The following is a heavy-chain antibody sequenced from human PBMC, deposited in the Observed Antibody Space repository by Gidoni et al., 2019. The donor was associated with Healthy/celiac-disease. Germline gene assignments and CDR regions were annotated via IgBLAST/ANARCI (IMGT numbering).Heavy chain of an antibody. Sequence: QVQLVQSGAEVKKPGSSVKVSCKASGGPFSSYAISWVRQAPGQGPEWMGGIIPIFGTANYAEKFQGRVTITADESTSTAYMELSSLRSEDTAVYYCARIQSGVGAGYYYYYYMDVWGKGTTVTVSS. V-gene: IGHV1-69*01. D-gene: IGHD3-10*01. CDR3: ARIQSGVGAGYYYYYYMDV. CDR2: IIPIFGTA. J-gene: IGHJ6*03. CDR1: GGPFSSYA.